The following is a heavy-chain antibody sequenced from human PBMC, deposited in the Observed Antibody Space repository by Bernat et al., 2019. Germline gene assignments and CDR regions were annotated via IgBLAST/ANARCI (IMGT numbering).Heavy chain of an antibody. J-gene: IGHJ4*02. CDR2: ITGSGVST. Sequence: EVQLLESGGGLVQPGGSLRLSCAASGFTFSSYAMNWVRQAPGKGLEWVSDITGSGVSTYYADSVKGRFIISRDNSKNTLSLQMNSLRAEDTAVYYCAKAGSSSSLRYFGYWGQGTLVAVSS. V-gene: IGHV3-23*01. D-gene: IGHD6-6*01. CDR1: GFTFSSYA. CDR3: AKAGSSSSLRYFGY.